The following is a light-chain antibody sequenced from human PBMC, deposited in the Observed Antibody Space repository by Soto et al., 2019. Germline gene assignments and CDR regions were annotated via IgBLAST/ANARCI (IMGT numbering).Light chain of an antibody. J-gene: IGKJ1*01. CDR3: MQALQTPRT. CDR1: QTLLHKNGNNY. V-gene: IGKV2-28*01. Sequence: DIVMTQSPLSLPVTPGGSASISCRSSQTLLHKNGNNYFNWYVQKPGQSPQVLIYMGSKRASGVPDRFSGSGSGTYFTLKISRVEAEDAGVYYCMQALQTPRTLGQGTKVDIK. CDR2: MGS.